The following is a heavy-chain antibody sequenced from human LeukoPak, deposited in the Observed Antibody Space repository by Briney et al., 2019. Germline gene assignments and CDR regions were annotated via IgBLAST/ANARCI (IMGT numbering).Heavy chain of an antibody. CDR2: IKQDGSEK. J-gene: IGHJ3*02. D-gene: IGHD2-2*01. CDR3: ARDVVVVPAAWGYDAFDI. V-gene: IGHV3-7*01. CDR1: GFTFSSYW. Sequence: PGGSLRLSCAASGFTFSSYWISWVRQAPGKGLEWVANIKQDGSEKYYVDSVKGRFTISRDNAKNSLYLQMNSLRAEDTAVYYCARDVVVVPAAWGYDAFDIWGQGTMVTVSS.